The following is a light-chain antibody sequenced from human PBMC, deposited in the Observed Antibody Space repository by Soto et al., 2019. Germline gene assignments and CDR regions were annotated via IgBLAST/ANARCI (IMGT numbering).Light chain of an antibody. V-gene: IGKV3-11*01. Sequence: EIGLTQSPATVSLSPGERATLSCRASQSIGLAIAWYQHKPGQAPRLLIFDASQRATGIPARFRGSGSGTDFTLSISSLEPEDFAVYYCQQRTDRPPWTFGQGTKVDIK. CDR2: DAS. J-gene: IGKJ1*01. CDR3: QQRTDRPPWT. CDR1: QSIGLA.